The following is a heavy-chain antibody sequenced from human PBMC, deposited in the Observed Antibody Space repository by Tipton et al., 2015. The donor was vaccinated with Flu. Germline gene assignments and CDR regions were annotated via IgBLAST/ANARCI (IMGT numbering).Heavy chain of an antibody. Sequence: VQLVQSGAEVKKPGESLKISCKGSGYSFTRYWIGWVRQMPGKGLEWMGIIYPGDSDTRYSPSFQGRVTISADKSISTAYLQWSSLKASDTAMYYCARQAGYSSGWYGDSFDYWGQGTLVTVSS. CDR3: ARQAGYSSGWYGDSFDY. D-gene: IGHD6-19*01. V-gene: IGHV5-51*01. J-gene: IGHJ4*02. CDR2: IYPGDSDT. CDR1: GYSFTRYW.